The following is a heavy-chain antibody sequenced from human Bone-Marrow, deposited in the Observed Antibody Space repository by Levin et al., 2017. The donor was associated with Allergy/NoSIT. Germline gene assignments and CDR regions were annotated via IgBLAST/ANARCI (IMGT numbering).Heavy chain of an antibody. CDR1: GYSFSNYA. CDR2: VSGRGDVT. J-gene: IGHJ5*02. Sequence: GGSLRLSCAASGYSFSNYAISWVRQAPGKGLEWVSDVSGRGDVTHYADSVKGRLTISRDKFKNTVFLQMSSLRVEDTAVYYCAKRSGPDRGWFDRWGQGTQVIVSS. D-gene: IGHD1-14*01. V-gene: IGHV3-23*01. CDR3: AKRSGPDRGWFDR.